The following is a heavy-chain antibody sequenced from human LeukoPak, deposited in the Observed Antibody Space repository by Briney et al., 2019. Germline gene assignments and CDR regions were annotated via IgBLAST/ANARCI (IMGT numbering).Heavy chain of an antibody. CDR1: GASISNYY. CDR3: ARGLPLYYYDSSGPFDY. D-gene: IGHD3-22*01. V-gene: IGHV1-2*02. J-gene: IGHJ4*02. Sequence: TCTVSGASISNYYWSWIRQTPEKGLEWMGWINPNSGGTNYAQKFQGRVTMTRDTSISTAYMELSRLRSDDTAVYYCARGLPLYYYDSSGPFDYWGQGTLVTVSS. CDR2: INPNSGGT.